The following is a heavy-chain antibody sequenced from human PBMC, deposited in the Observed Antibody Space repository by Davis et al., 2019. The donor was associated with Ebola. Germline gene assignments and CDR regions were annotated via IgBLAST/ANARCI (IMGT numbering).Heavy chain of an antibody. J-gene: IGHJ6*02. CDR3: ARDLTLVYYYGMDV. V-gene: IGHV4-59*01. D-gene: IGHD3-10*01. CDR1: GGSISSYY. CDR2: IYYSGST. Sequence: SETLSLTCTVSGGSISSYYWSWIRQPPGKGLEWIGYIYYSGSTNYNPSLKSRVTISVDTSKNQFSLKLCSVTAADTAVYYCARDLTLVYYYGMDVWGQGTTVTVSS.